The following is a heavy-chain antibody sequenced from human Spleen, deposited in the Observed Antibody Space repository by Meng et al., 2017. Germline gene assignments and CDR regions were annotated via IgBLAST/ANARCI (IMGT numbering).Heavy chain of an antibody. J-gene: IGHJ4*02. CDR3: VRDPPETTLYLDC. D-gene: IGHD4-11*01. CDR2: INAGTGSR. V-gene: IGHV1-3*01. Sequence: QVHLVESGAEVKETGASGKVSCKASGYTFTSYAIHWVRQAPGQGLEWMGWINAGTGSRKHSAKFQGRLTITRDTSATTVYMELSSLRFEDTAVYFCVRDPPETTLYLDCWGQGTLVTVSS. CDR1: GYTFTSYA.